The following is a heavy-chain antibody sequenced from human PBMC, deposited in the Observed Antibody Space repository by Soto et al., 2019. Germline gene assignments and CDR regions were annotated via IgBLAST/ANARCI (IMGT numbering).Heavy chain of an antibody. J-gene: IGHJ5*01. CDR2: ISYSGST. CDR3: ARAWGSGSYIGFDS. CDR1: GGSISSATYY. Sequence: QVQLQESGPGLVKPSQTLSLTCTVSGGSISSATYYWSWIRQHPGKGLEWIGYISYSGSTYYTPARKSRVTISADTSKNTFSLNLSSVTAADTTMYYCARAWGSGSYIGFDSWGQGTPVTVSS. D-gene: IGHD3-10*01. V-gene: IGHV4-31*03.